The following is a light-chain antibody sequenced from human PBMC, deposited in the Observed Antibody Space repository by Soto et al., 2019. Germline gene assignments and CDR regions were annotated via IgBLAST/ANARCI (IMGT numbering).Light chain of an antibody. CDR2: KAS. J-gene: IGKJ1*01. CDR1: QSISSW. V-gene: IGKV1-5*03. CDR3: HQYNSYPCT. Sequence: DIQMTQSPSTLSASVGDRVTITCRARQSISSWLAWYQQKPGKAPKLLIYKASSLGSGVPSRFSGSGSGTEFTLTLSSLQPADFATYYCHQYNSYPCTFVQGTQVEIK.